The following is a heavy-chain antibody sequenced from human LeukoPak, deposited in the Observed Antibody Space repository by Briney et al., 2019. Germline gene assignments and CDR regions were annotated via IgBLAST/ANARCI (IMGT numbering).Heavy chain of an antibody. V-gene: IGHV4-34*01. D-gene: IGHD6-13*01. Sequence: PSETLSLTCAVYGGSFSGYYWSWIRQPPGKGLEWIGEINHSGSTNYNPSLKSRVTISVDTSKNQFSLKLSSVTAADTAVYYCARGPLPLGIAAAVWFDPWGQGTLVTVSS. CDR3: ARGPLPLGIAAAVWFDP. CDR1: GGSFSGYY. CDR2: INHSGST. J-gene: IGHJ5*02.